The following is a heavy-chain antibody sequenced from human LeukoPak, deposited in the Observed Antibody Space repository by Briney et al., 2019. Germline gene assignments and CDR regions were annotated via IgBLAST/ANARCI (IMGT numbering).Heavy chain of an antibody. CDR1: GFTFDDYT. V-gene: IGHV3-43*01. CDR3: ATGDVGGYNYFDY. CDR2: ISWDGGST. J-gene: IGHJ4*02. D-gene: IGHD5-24*01. Sequence: GGSLRLSCAASGFTFDDYTMHWVRQAPGKGLEWVSLISWDGGSTYYADSVKGRFTISRDNSKNSLYLQMNSLRTEDTALYYCATGDVGGYNYFDYWGQGTLVTVSS.